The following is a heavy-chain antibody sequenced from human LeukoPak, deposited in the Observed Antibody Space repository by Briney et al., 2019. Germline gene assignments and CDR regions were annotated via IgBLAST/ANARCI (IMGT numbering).Heavy chain of an antibody. CDR1: GFTFSSYS. CDR3: VKDISGRGSYYDY. V-gene: IGHV3-21*04. J-gene: IGHJ4*02. Sequence: GGSLRLSCAASGFTFSSYSMNWVRQAPGKGLEWVSSISSSSSYIYYADSVKGRFTISRDNAKNSLYLQMSSLRAEDTALYYCVKDISGRGSYYDYWGQGTLVTVSS. D-gene: IGHD1-26*01. CDR2: ISSSSSYI.